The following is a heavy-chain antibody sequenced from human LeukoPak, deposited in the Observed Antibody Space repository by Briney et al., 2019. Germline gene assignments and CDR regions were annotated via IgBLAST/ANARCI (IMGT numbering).Heavy chain of an antibody. V-gene: IGHV3-48*01. CDR1: GFTFSSYW. Sequence: GGSLRLSCAASGFTFSSYWMNWVRQAPGKGLEWVSYISSSSSTIYYADSVKGRFTISRDNAKNSLYLQMNSLRAEDMAVYYCARHGYSSSWYQGWFDPWGQGTLVTVSS. CDR2: ISSSSSTI. J-gene: IGHJ5*02. D-gene: IGHD6-13*01. CDR3: ARHGYSSSWYQGWFDP.